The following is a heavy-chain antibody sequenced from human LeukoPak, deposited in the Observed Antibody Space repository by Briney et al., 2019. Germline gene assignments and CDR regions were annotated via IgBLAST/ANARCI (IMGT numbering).Heavy chain of an antibody. D-gene: IGHD5-12*01. V-gene: IGHV3-74*01. CDR1: EFTFSSYW. CDR2: ISTDGSGT. J-gene: IGHJ4*02. Sequence: PGGSLRLSCEDSEFTFSSYWMHWVRQAPGKGLVWVSRISTDGSGTSYADSVKRRFTISRDNAKKTLYLQMNSVRAEDTAVYYCARDLNDYCDFTLFDYWGQGTLVAVSS. CDR3: ARDLNDYCDFTLFDY.